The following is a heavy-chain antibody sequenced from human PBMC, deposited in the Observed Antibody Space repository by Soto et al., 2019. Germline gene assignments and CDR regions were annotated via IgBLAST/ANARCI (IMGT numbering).Heavy chain of an antibody. CDR1: GGTFSSYA. D-gene: IGHD3-10*01. J-gene: IGHJ5*02. Sequence: QVQLVQSGAEVKKPGSSVKVSCKASGGTFSSYAISWVRQAPGQGLEWMGGIIPIFGTANYAQKFQGRVTITADESTSTAYMELSSLRSEDTAVYYCARDKPYGSGTYNWFDPWGQGTMVTVSS. V-gene: IGHV1-69*01. CDR3: ARDKPYGSGTYNWFDP. CDR2: IIPIFGTA.